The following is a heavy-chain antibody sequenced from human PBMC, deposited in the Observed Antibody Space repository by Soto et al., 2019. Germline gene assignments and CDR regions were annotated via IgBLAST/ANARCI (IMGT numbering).Heavy chain of an antibody. D-gene: IGHD6-6*01. CDR2: INAGNGNT. CDR1: GYTFTTYA. V-gene: IGHV1-3*01. CDR3: AREKYSSSPDSFDY. Sequence: ASVKVSCKASGYTFTTYAIHWVRQAPGQRLEWMGWINAGNGNTKYSQKFQGRVTITRDTSATTAYMELSSLRSEDTAVYYCAREKYSSSPDSFDYWGQGTLVTVSS. J-gene: IGHJ4*02.